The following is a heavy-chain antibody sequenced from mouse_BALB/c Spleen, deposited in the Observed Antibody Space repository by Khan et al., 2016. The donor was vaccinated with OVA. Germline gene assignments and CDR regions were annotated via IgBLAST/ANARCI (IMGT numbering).Heavy chain of an antibody. J-gene: IGHJ4*01. V-gene: IGHV2-6-1*01. D-gene: IGHD2-4*01. Sequence: VQLQESGPGLVAPSQSLSITCTTSGFSLTNYGVHWVRQPPGKGLEWLVVIWSDGSTTYNYALNSSMTTSKDNSKSQVFSKMNSLQTDDTTMYFYARQPYYHSSIMSYWGQGTSVTVSS. CDR1: GFSLTNYG. CDR2: IWSDGST. CDR3: ARQPYYHSSIMSY.